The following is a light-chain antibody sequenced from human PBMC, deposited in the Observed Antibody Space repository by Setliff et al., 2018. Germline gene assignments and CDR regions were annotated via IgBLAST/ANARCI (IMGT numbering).Light chain of an antibody. J-gene: IGLJ1*01. Sequence: QSALPQPPSASGSPGQSVTISCTGTSSDVGTYKLVSWFQQHPGKGPKLVIYEVNRRPSGVPDRFSGSKSGNTASLTVSGLQAEDEADYYCSSYAGGDIYVFGTGTKVTVL. V-gene: IGLV2-8*01. CDR3: SSYAGGDIYV. CDR1: SSDVGTYKL. CDR2: EVN.